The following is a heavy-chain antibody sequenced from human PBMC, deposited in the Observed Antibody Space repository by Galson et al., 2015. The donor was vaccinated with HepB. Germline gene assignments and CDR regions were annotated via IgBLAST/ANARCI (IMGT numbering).Heavy chain of an antibody. V-gene: IGHV3-7*03. CDR1: GFNFSVHW. D-gene: IGHD3-22*01. CDR2: INQDGSEK. Sequence: SLRLSCAVSGFNFSVHWMSWVRQAPGKGLEWVANINQDGSEKYSVDSVKGRFTISRDNTENSLYLQMNSLRAEDTAVYYCARDLYDTTITEGWGVAFDMWGQGTVVTVSS. J-gene: IGHJ3*02. CDR3: ARDLYDTTITEGWGVAFDM.